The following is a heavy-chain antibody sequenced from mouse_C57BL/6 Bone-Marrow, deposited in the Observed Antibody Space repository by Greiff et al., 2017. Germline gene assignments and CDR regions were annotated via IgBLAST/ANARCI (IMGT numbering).Heavy chain of an antibody. V-gene: IGHV10-3*01. J-gene: IGHJ4*01. CDR2: IRRKSSNYAT. D-gene: IGHD2-13*01. CDR1: GFTFNTYA. CDR3: VRDDYGDYVGAMDY. Sequence: GGGLVQPKGSLKLSCAASGFTFNTYAMHWVRQAPGKGLEWVARIRRKSSNYATYYADSVKDRFTISRDDSQSMLYLQMNNLKTEDTALYYCVRDDYGDYVGAMDYWGQGTSVTVSS.